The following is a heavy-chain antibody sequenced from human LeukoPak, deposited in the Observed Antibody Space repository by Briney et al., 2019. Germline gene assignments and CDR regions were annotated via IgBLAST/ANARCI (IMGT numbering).Heavy chain of an antibody. CDR2: INHRGST. CDR3: ASSVGSTDY. Sequence: PSETLSLTCAVYGESLSKYYWTWIRQSPGKGLEWIGEINHRGSTNLNPSLKSRVTLSADTSKHQFSLKLSSMTAADAAVYYCASSVGSTDYWGQGTLVTVSS. CDR1: GESLSKYY. V-gene: IGHV4-34*01. J-gene: IGHJ4*02. D-gene: IGHD1-26*01.